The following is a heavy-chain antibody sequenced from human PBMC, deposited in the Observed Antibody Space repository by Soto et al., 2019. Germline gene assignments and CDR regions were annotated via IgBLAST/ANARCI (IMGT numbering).Heavy chain of an antibody. Sequence: QVQLVQSGAEVKKRGSSVKVSCTASGGAFRNYAVSWVRQAPGQGLEWMGAVMPTFGAGVYAQKFQGRLTIFADESTNTAYLNVSSLTFEDAASYYCAASRGFYEAMDAWGQGTTLTVSS. V-gene: IGHV1-69*01. J-gene: IGHJ6*02. CDR1: GGAFRNYA. D-gene: IGHD3-22*01. CDR2: VMPTFGAG. CDR3: AASRGFYEAMDA.